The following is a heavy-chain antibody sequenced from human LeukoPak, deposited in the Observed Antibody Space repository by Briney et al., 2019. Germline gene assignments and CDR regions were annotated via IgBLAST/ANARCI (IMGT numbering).Heavy chain of an antibody. CDR2: ISSSGSTI. Sequence: PGGSLRLSCAASGFTFSDYYMSWIRQAPGKGLEWVSYISSSGSTIYYADSVKGRFTISRDNAKNSLYLQMNSLRAEDTAVYYCARDVGRVQYYYDSSGYSFDYWGQGTLVTVSS. CDR3: ARDVGRVQYYYDSSGYSFDY. CDR1: GFTFSDYY. J-gene: IGHJ4*02. D-gene: IGHD3-22*01. V-gene: IGHV3-11*01.